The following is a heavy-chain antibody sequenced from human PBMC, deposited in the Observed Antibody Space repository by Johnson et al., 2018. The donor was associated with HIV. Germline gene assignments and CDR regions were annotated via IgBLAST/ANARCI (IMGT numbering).Heavy chain of an antibody. V-gene: IGHV3-7*04. D-gene: IGHD3-16*01. CDR2: IKEDGSEK. CDR1: GFTFSDYY. Sequence: VQLVESGGGLVKPGGSLRLSCAASGFTFSDYYMNWVRQAPGKGLEWVANIKEDGSEKYYADSVRGRFTISRDNAKNTLYLQMNSLRAEDTAVYYCTRGWGYAFDIWGQGTMVTVSS. CDR3: TRGWGYAFDI. J-gene: IGHJ3*02.